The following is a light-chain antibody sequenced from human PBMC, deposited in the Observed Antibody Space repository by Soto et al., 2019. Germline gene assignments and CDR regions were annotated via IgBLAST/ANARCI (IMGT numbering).Light chain of an antibody. CDR3: QQYKNWTRT. J-gene: IGKJ1*01. CDR2: GPP. V-gene: IGKV3D-15*01. Sequence: EIAMTQCPATLSVSPGARATLSCGGRQRVSHNLAWYQPKPAPPPTPLMHGPPTRAPGTSARFSVSGSATEFTPTISRLKSEDFAIYYCQQYKNWTRTFGQGTKV. CDR1: QRVSHN.